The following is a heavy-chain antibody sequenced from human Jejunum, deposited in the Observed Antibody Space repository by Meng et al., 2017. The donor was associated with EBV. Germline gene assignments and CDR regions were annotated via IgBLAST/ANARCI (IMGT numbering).Heavy chain of an antibody. J-gene: IGHJ5*02. Sequence: EGTRMGSWVGCGQPVGFSGFSWAASGFAYNSHAMSWVRPAQGKGLEWVSAITDSGGSTYYTDTVKGRFTISRDNSKNTLYLQMNSLRAEETAVYYCAKLTRAWGQGTLVTVSS. CDR3: AKLTRA. CDR1: GFAYNSHA. V-gene: IGHV3-23*01. CDR2: ITDSGGST.